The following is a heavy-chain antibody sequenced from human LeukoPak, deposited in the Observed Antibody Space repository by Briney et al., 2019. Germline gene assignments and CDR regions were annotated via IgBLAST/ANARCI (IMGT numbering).Heavy chain of an antibody. CDR1: GYTFTSYY. Sequence: ASVKVSCKASGYTFTSYYMHWVRQAPGQGLEWMGLINPTGGSTGYAQKFQGRVTMTRDTSISTAYMELSRLRSDDTAVYYCARIAAAGFDYWGQGTLVTVSS. D-gene: IGHD6-13*01. J-gene: IGHJ4*02. CDR2: INPTGGST. CDR3: ARIAAAGFDY. V-gene: IGHV1-46*01.